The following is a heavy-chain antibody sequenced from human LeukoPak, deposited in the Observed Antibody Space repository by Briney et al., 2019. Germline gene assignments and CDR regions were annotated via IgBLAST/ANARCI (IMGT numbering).Heavy chain of an antibody. V-gene: IGHV3-23*01. CDR2: ISGSGGST. D-gene: IGHD4-23*01. CDR1: EFTFSSYA. J-gene: IGHJ3*02. CDR3: AKVWDYGGNRLAFDI. Sequence: GGSLRLSCAASEFTFSSYAMSWVRQAPGKGLEWVSAISGSGGSTYYADSVKGRFTISRDNSKNTLYLQMNSLRAEDTAVYYCAKVWDYGGNRLAFDIWGQGTMVTVSS.